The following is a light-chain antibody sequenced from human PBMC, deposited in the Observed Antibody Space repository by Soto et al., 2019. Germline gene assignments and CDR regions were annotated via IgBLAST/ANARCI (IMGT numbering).Light chain of an antibody. CDR1: TGAVTSGHY. CDR2: DTS. Sequence: QAVVTQEPSLTVPPGGTVTLTCGSSTGAVTSGHYPYWFQQKPGQAPRTLIYDTSNKHSWTPARFSGSLLGGKAALTLSGAQPEDEAEYYCLLSYSGARYGFGTGTKVTVL. J-gene: IGLJ1*01. V-gene: IGLV7-46*01. CDR3: LLSYSGARYG.